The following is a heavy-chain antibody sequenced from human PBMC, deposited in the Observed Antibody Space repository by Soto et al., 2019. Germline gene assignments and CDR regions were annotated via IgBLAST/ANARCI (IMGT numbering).Heavy chain of an antibody. CDR1: GFTFSSYA. CDR2: ISGSGGST. CDR3: AKGLEGYDFWSGYYTSTNYYYYYGMDV. J-gene: IGHJ6*02. D-gene: IGHD3-3*01. Sequence: EVQLLESGGGLVQPGGSLRLSCAASGFTFSSYAMSWVRQAPGKGLEWVSAISGSGGSTYYADYVKGRFTISRDNSKNTLYLQMNSLRAEDTAVYYCAKGLEGYDFWSGYYTSTNYYYYYGMDVWGQGTTVTVSS. V-gene: IGHV3-23*01.